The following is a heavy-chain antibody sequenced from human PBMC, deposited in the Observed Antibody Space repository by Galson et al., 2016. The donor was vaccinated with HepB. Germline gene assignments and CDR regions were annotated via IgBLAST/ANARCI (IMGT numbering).Heavy chain of an antibody. CDR2: ANGRGGGT. V-gene: IGHV3-23*01. D-gene: IGHD1-26*01. Sequence: SLRLSCAASGFTFSTYAMSWVRQAPGKGLEWVSSANGRGGGTYADSVKGRFTISRDNSEKTLYLHMNSLRVEDTALYYCAKGELQPPVSPYNDYYYMDVWGTGTTVTVSS. CDR1: GFTFSTYA. J-gene: IGHJ6*03. CDR3: AKGELQPPVSPYNDYYYMDV.